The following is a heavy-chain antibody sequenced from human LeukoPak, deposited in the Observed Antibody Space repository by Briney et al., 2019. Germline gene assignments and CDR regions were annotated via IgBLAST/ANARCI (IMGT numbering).Heavy chain of an antibody. V-gene: IGHV3-7*01. J-gene: IGHJ4*02. CDR3: ARYTEYYFDY. Sequence: PGGSLRLSCAASGFTFSTYWMTWVRQAPGKGLEWVANMKRDGSEVYYANSVKGHFTISRDNAKNSLYLQMNGLRAEDTAVYYCARYTEYYFDYWGQGTLVTVSS. D-gene: IGHD2-2*02. CDR1: GFTFSTYW. CDR2: MKRDGSEV.